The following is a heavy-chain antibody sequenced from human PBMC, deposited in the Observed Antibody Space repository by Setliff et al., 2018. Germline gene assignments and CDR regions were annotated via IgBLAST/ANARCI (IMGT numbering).Heavy chain of an antibody. CDR1: GASINSGTYY. Sequence: SETLSLTCTVSGASINSGTYYWAWIRQPPGKGLEWIGRIHYSGTTYYTASLKSRVTISLDTSKNQFSLNLTSVTAADTAVYYCARATSGWYSAYYYYMDVWGKGTTVTVSS. V-gene: IGHV4-39*07. CDR2: IHYSGTT. CDR3: ARATSGWYSAYYYYMDV. J-gene: IGHJ6*03. D-gene: IGHD6-19*01.